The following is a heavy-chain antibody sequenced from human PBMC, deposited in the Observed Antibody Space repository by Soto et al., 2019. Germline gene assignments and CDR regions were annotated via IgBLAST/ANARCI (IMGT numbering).Heavy chain of an antibody. J-gene: IGHJ4*02. Sequence: QVQLVQSGAEVKKPGASVKVSCKASGYTFTNYGISWVRQAPGQGLEWMGWISAYNGNTKYAQKLQGRVSMTTDTTQSTAYMELRRLRSDDTAVYYCPTDTTPVDSWGQGSLVTVSS. CDR3: PTDTTPVDS. D-gene: IGHD1-26*01. CDR1: GYTFTNYG. V-gene: IGHV1-18*01. CDR2: ISAYNGNT.